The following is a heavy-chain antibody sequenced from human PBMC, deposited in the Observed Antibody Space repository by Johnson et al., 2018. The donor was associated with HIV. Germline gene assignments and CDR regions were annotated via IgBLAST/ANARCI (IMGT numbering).Heavy chain of an antibody. D-gene: IGHD5-12*01. CDR2: INSDGSST. CDR1: GFTFSRYW. Sequence: EMQLVESGGGLIQPGGSLRLSCAASGFTFSRYWMHWVRQAPGKGLVWVSRINSDGSSTNYADSVKGRFTISRDNAKNTLYLQMNSLRAEDTAVFYCARDAKVGYGVAFDIWGQGTMVTVSS. V-gene: IGHV3-74*01. J-gene: IGHJ3*02. CDR3: ARDAKVGYGVAFDI.